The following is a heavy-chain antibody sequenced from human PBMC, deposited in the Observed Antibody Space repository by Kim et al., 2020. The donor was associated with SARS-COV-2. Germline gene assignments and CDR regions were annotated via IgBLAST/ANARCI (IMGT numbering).Heavy chain of an antibody. D-gene: IGHD4-4*01. CDR1: GFILSDSF. Sequence: GGSLRLSCAASGFILSDSFLHWVRQASGKGPEWVGRIRGTANSDATVYAASVKGRFIISRDDSQNTAYLQMNSLETEDTAVYYCSSTTEAPASNVYWGQGTLVTVSS. J-gene: IGHJ4*02. V-gene: IGHV3-73*01. CDR3: SSTTEAPASNVY. CDR2: IRGTANSDAT.